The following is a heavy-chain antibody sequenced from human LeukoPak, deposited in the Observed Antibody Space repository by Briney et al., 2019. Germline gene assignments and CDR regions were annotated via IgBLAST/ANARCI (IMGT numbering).Heavy chain of an antibody. D-gene: IGHD2/OR15-2a*01. J-gene: IGHJ6*02. CDR1: GFIFSSYD. CDR2: ISSDGTNK. CDR3: VKVLVTYTVDV. V-gene: IGHV3-30*18. Sequence: GGSLRLSCAASGFIFSSYDMHWARQAPGKGLEWVALISSDGTNKYYADSVKGRFTISRDNSKNTLYLQMNSLRGEDTAVYYCVKVLVTYTVDVWGQGTTVTVSS.